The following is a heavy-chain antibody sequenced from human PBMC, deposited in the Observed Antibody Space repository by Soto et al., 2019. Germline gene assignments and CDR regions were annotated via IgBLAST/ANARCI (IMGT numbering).Heavy chain of an antibody. Sequence: LSLTCAVYGGSFSGYYWSWIRQPPGKGLEWIGEINHSGSTNYNPSLKSRVTISVDTSKNQFSLKLSSVTAADTAVYYCARAPYYGSSGYYNWFDPWGQGTLVTVSS. D-gene: IGHD3-22*01. CDR1: GGSFSGYY. J-gene: IGHJ5*02. V-gene: IGHV4-34*01. CDR2: INHSGST. CDR3: ARAPYYGSSGYYNWFDP.